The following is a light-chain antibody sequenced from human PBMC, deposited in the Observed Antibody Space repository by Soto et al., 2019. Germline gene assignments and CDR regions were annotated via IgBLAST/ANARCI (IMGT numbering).Light chain of an antibody. CDR2: GAS. Sequence: EIVMTQSPATLSVSPGERATLSCRASQSVSGNLAWYQQKPGQAPRLLIYGASTRATGLPARFSGSGSWTKFTLTLRSLQSEDFGIYLCQQYGHRPFTFGPGTKVDIK. CDR1: QSVSGN. CDR3: QQYGHRPFT. J-gene: IGKJ3*01. V-gene: IGKV3-15*01.